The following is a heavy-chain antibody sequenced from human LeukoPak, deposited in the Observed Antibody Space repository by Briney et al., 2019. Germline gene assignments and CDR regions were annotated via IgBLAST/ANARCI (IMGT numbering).Heavy chain of an antibody. CDR3: ARALGHSSWYFDTPDRYYMDV. J-gene: IGHJ6*03. V-gene: IGHV1-2*02. CDR2: INPNSGGT. D-gene: IGHD6-13*01. Sequence: ASVKVSCKASGYTFTGYYMHWVRQATGQGLEWMGWINPNSGGTNYAQKFQGRVTMTRDTSISTAYMELSRLRSEDTAVYYCARALGHSSWYFDTPDRYYMDVWGKGTTVTVSS. CDR1: GYTFTGYY.